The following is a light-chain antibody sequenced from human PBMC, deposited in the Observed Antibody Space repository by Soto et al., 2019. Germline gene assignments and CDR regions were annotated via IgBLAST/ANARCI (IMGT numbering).Light chain of an antibody. J-gene: IGKJ2*01. V-gene: IGKV4-1*01. CDR2: WAS. CDR1: QSVLYSSNNKNY. Sequence: DIVMTQSPDSLAVSLGERATINCKSSQSVLYSSNNKNYLAGYQQRPGQPPKLLIYWASTRESGVPDRFSGSGSGTDFTRTITSLQADDVAVYYCQQYASTPPTFGQGTKLEIK. CDR3: QQYASTPPT.